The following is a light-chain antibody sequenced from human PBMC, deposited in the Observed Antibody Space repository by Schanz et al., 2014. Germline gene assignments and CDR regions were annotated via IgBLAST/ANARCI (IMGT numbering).Light chain of an antibody. J-gene: IGKJ2*01. CDR1: ESVNGN. CDR3: HQYNNWPPA. Sequence: EIVMTQSPATLSVSPGEGATLSCRASESVNGNLAWYQQKPGQAPRLLIYGASTRATGVPARFSGSGSGTGFTLAISTLQSEDFAVYYCHQYNNWPPAFGPGTDLEIK. CDR2: GAS. V-gene: IGKV3-15*01.